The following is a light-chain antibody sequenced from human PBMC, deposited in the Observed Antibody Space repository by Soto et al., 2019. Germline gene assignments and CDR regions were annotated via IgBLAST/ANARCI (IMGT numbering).Light chain of an antibody. J-gene: IGKJ1*01. CDR3: QQSYSTPPWT. Sequence: DIQMTQSPYSLSASVGDRITITCRASHTIVTSLNWYQQKPGKAPNLLIYDASTLQSGVPSRFSGSGSGTDFTLTISSLQPEDFATYYCQQSYSTPPWTFGQGTKVDIK. V-gene: IGKV1-39*01. CDR2: DAS. CDR1: HTIVTS.